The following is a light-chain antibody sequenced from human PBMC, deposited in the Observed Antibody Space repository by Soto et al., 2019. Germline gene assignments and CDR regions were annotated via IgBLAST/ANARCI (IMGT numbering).Light chain of an antibody. CDR2: RNI. J-gene: IGLJ2*01. V-gene: IGLV1-47*01. Sequence: QSALTQPPSASGTPGQRVTISCSGSSSNIGSNYVYWYQQLPGTAPKLLIYRNIQRPSGVPDRFSGSKSGTSASLAISGLRSEDEADYYCAAWDDSLSGVVFGGGTKVTVL. CDR1: SSNIGSNY. CDR3: AAWDDSLSGVV.